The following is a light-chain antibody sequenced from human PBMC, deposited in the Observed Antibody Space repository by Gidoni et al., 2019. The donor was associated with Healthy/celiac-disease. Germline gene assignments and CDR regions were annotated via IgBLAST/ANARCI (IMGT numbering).Light chain of an antibody. J-gene: IGLJ1*01. CDR3: SSYTSSSTLL. CDR1: SSDVGGYNY. V-gene: IGLV2-14*01. CDR2: EVS. Sequence: QSALTQHASVSGSPGQSITISCTGTSSDVGGYNYVSWYQQHPGKAPKLMIYEVSNRPSGVSNRFSGSKSGNTASLTISGLQAEDEADYYCSSYTSSSTLLFGTGTKVTVL.